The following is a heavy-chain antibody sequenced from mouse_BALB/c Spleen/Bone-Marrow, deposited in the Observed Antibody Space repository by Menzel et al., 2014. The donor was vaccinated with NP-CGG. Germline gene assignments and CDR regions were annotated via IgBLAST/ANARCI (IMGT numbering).Heavy chain of an antibody. CDR1: GYAFTNYL. Sequence: VQLQQSGAELVRPGTSVKVSCKASGYAFTNYLIEWVKQRPGQGLEWIGVINPGSGGTNYNEKFKGKATLTADKSSGTAYMQLSSLTSDDSAVYFCARRDYAMDYWGQGTSVTVSS. CDR2: INPGSGGT. CDR3: ARRDYAMDY. V-gene: IGHV1-54*01. J-gene: IGHJ4*01.